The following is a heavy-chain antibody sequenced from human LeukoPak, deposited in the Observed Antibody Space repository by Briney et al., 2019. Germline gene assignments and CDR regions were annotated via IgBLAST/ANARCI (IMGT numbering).Heavy chain of an antibody. CDR2: ISSGGGTT. Sequence: PGGSLRLSCAASGFTFSSYAMSCVRQAPGKGLEWVSGISSGGGTTYYADSVKGRFTISRDNAKNTLFLQMNSLRAEDTAVYYCARSLGGSFDYWGQGTLVTVSS. D-gene: IGHD1-26*01. V-gene: IGHV3-23*01. CDR3: ARSLGGSFDY. CDR1: GFTFSSYA. J-gene: IGHJ4*02.